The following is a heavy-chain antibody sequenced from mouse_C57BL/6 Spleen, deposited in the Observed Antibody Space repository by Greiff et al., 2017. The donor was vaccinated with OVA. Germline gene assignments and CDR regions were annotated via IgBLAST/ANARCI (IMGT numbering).Heavy chain of an antibody. V-gene: IGHV1-18*01. D-gene: IGHD2-12*01. CDR2: INPNNGGT. Sequence: VQLQQSGPELVKPGASVKIPCKASGYTFTDYNMDWVKQSHGQSLEWIGDINPNNGGTIYNQKFKGKATLTAEKSSSTAYMELRSLTSEDTTIYYCARKTSQSYYSDRWYFDVWGKGTTVTVSS. CDR3: ARKTSQSYYSDRWYFDV. J-gene: IGHJ1*03. CDR1: GYTFTDYN.